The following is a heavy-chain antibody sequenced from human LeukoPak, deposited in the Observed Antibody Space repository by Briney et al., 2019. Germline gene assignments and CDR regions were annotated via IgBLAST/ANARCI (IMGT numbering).Heavy chain of an antibody. CDR1: GYTFTSYD. CDR3: ARGQYSSSSWFGYYYYYMDV. V-gene: IGHV1-8*01. Sequence: ASVTVSCKASGYTFTSYDINWVRQATGQGLEWMGGMNPNSGNTGYAQKFQGIVNMTRNTSISTAYMELSSLRSEDTAVYDCARGQYSSSSWFGYYYYYMDVWGKGTTVTVSS. J-gene: IGHJ6*03. D-gene: IGHD6-6*01. CDR2: MNPNSGNT.